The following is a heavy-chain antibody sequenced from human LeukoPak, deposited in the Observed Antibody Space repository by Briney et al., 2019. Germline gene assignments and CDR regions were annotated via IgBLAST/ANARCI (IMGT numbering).Heavy chain of an antibody. CDR3: ARVSGIAVAGTTPGAFDI. Sequence: SETLSLTCTVSGGSISSGGYYWSWIRQHPGKGLEWIGYIYYSGSTYYNPSLKSRVTISVDTSKNQFSLKLSSVTAADTAVYYCARVSGIAVAGTTPGAFDIWGQGTMVTVSS. D-gene: IGHD6-19*01. J-gene: IGHJ3*02. CDR2: IYYSGST. V-gene: IGHV4-31*03. CDR1: GGSISSGGYY.